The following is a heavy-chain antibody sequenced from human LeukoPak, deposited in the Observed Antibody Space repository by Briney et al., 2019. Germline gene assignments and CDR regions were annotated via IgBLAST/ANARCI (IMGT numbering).Heavy chain of an antibody. CDR1: GYSFSNYW. CDR3: ARQYGPPFDY. D-gene: IGHD4-17*01. V-gene: IGHV5-51*01. CDR2: IYPGDSDT. Sequence: GESLKISCKGSGYSFSNYWIGWVRQMPGKGLEWMGTIYPGDSDTRYSPSFQGQVTISVDESINTAYLQWSSLEASDTAMYYCARQYGPPFDYWGQGTLVTVSS. J-gene: IGHJ4*02.